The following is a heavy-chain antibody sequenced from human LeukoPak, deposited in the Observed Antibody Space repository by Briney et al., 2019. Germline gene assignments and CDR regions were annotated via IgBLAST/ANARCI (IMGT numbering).Heavy chain of an antibody. V-gene: IGHV4-61*02. CDR3: ASSKHMAALGLEY. Sequence: KSSETLSLTCTVSGGPISSATHYWSWIRQPAGKGLEWIGRIYTAGSTDHNPSLRSRVTISVDTSKNQFSLNLTSVTAADTAVYYCASSKHMAALGLEYWGQGTLVTVSS. CDR1: GGPISSATHY. CDR2: IYTAGST. J-gene: IGHJ4*02. D-gene: IGHD5-24*01.